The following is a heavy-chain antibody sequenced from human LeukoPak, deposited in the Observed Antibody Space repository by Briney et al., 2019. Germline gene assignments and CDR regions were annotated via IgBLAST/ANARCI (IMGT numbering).Heavy chain of an antibody. V-gene: IGHV3-23*01. CDR3: ARGFTGSYDW. CDR2: LSATGGTT. CDR1: GFTFSTYA. D-gene: IGHD3-10*01. Sequence: GGSLRLSCAASGFTFSTYAMTWVRQAPGRGLEWVSVLSATGGTTYYADSVKGRFTISRDNSKNTLYLQMNSLRAEDTAVYYCARGFTGSYDWWGQGTLVTVSS. J-gene: IGHJ4*02.